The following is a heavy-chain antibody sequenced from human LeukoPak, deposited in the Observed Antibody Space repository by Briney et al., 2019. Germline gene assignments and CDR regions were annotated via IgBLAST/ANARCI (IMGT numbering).Heavy chain of an antibody. D-gene: IGHD2-2*02. Sequence: GGSLRLSCAASGFTFSSYSMNWVRQAPGKGLEWVSSISSSSSYIYYADSVKGRFTISRDSAKNSLYLQMNSLRAEDTAVYYCARDNRDDIVVVPAAIRDGAFDIWGQGTMVTVSS. V-gene: IGHV3-21*01. CDR1: GFTFSSYS. J-gene: IGHJ3*02. CDR2: ISSSSSYI. CDR3: ARDNRDDIVVVPAAIRDGAFDI.